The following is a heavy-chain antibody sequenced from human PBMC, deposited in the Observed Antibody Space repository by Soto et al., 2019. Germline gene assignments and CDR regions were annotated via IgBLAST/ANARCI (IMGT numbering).Heavy chain of an antibody. Sequence: PAETLSLTSAVSGGSITSGDYYWAWIRHPPGKGLEWIGYIYYSGRTYYNPSLNSRVSISVDTTENQFSLKVTSVTAADTSLYYCARGSFSSSSSWFDPWGRGTLVTVSS. D-gene: IGHD6-6*01. CDR3: ARGSFSSSSSWFDP. CDR2: IYYSGRT. CDR1: GGSITSGDYY. V-gene: IGHV4-31*11. J-gene: IGHJ5*02.